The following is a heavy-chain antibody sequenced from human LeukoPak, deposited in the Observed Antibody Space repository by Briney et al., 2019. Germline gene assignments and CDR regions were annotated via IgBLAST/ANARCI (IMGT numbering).Heavy chain of an antibody. CDR1: GFTVSSNY. CDR3: AREGYCSSTSCYTGIPDY. D-gene: IGHD2-2*02. V-gene: IGHV3-30-3*01. J-gene: IGHJ4*02. CDR2: ISYDGSNK. Sequence: PGGSLRLSCAASGFTVSSNYMSWVRQAPGKGLEWVAVISYDGSNKYYADSVKGRFTISRDNSKNTLYLQMNSLRAEDTAVYYCAREGYCSSTSCYTGIPDYWGQGTLVTVSS.